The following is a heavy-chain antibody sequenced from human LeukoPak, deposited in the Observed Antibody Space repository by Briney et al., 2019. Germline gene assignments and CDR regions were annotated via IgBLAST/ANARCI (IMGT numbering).Heavy chain of an antibody. CDR2: ISSSGSTI. Sequence: GGSLRLSCAASGFTFSDYYMSWIRQAPGKGLEWVSYISSSGSTIYYADSVKGRFTISRDNVKNSLYLQMNSLRAEDTAVYYCARDRASYDFWSGYHPTDAFDIWGQGTMVTVSS. CDR1: GFTFSDYY. D-gene: IGHD3-3*01. J-gene: IGHJ3*02. CDR3: ARDRASYDFWSGYHPTDAFDI. V-gene: IGHV3-11*01.